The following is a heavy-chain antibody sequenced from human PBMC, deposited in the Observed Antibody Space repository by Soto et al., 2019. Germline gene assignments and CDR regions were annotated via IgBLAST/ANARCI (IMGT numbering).Heavy chain of an antibody. J-gene: IGHJ4*02. Sequence: EVQLVESGGGLVQPGRSLRLSCAASGFTLDDYAMHWVRQAPGKGLEWVSGISWNSGSIGYADSVKGRFTISRDNAKNSLYLQMNSLRAEDTALYYCAKERDSSSSFDYWGQGTLVTVSS. CDR2: ISWNSGSI. CDR3: AKERDSSSSFDY. V-gene: IGHV3-9*01. CDR1: GFTLDDYA. D-gene: IGHD6-6*01.